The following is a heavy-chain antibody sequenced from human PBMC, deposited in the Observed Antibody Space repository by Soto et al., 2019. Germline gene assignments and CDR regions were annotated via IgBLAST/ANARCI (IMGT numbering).Heavy chain of an antibody. CDR2: FDPKDGET. CDR1: GYTLTELS. V-gene: IGHV1-24*01. CDR3: ARECDLSSFGI. Sequence: VASVKVSCKVSGYTLTELSMHWVRQAPGKGLEWMGGFDPKDGETIYAQKFQGRVTMTKDTSTGTAYMELSRLRSDDTAVYYCARECDLSSFGIWGQGTMVTVSS. J-gene: IGHJ3*02.